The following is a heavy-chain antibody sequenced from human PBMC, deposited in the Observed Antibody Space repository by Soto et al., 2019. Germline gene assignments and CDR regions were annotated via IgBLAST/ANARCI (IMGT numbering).Heavy chain of an antibody. J-gene: IGHJ6*02. CDR2: IIPSFGTA. CDR1: GGTFTSYS. Sequence: GASVKVSCKASGGTFTSYSIRWVRQAPGQGLEWMGGIIPSFGTANYAQKFQGRVTITGDESTSTAYMELSSLRSEDTAVYYCARDPRKGRTSSTLHRELYYYYGMDVWGQGTTVTVSS. D-gene: IGHD6-13*01. CDR3: ARDPRKGRTSSTLHRELYYYYGMDV. V-gene: IGHV1-69*13.